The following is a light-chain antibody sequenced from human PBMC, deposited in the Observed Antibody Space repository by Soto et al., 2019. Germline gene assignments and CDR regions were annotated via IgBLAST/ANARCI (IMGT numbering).Light chain of an antibody. V-gene: IGKV1-5*03. CDR3: QQYYSYSWT. Sequence: DIQMTQSPSTLSASVGDRGTITCRASQSISNWLAWYQQKPGKAPKLLIYAASSLESGVPSRFSGSGSGTEFTLTISSLQPDDFATYYCQQYYSYSWTFGQGTKVELK. CDR1: QSISNW. CDR2: AAS. J-gene: IGKJ1*01.